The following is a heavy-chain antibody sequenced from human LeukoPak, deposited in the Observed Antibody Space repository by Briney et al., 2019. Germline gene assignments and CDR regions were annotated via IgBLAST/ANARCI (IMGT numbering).Heavy chain of an antibody. CDR1: EFTFGNYW. CDR2: IRQDGNEF. Sequence: GGSLRLSCAASEFTFGNYWMSWVRKVPGKGPEWVANIRQDGNEFYYVDSVKGRFTISRDNAKNSLYLQMNSLRVEDTAVYYCTREQDREAAATVVGDYWGQGTLVTVSS. V-gene: IGHV3-7*01. CDR3: TREQDREAAATVVGDY. J-gene: IGHJ4*02. D-gene: IGHD4-23*01.